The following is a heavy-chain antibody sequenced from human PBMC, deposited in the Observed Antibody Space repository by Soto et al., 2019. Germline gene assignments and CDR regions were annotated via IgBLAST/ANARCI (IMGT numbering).Heavy chain of an antibody. D-gene: IGHD6-19*01. J-gene: IGHJ5*02. CDR1: GGSFSGYY. Sequence: QVQLQQWGAGLLKPSETLSLTCAVYGGSFSGYYWSWIHQPLGKGLEWIGEINHSGSTNYNPSLKSRVTISVDTSKNQFSLKLSSVTAADTAVYYCARPHRQWLRGVNWFDPWGQGTLVTVSS. V-gene: IGHV4-34*01. CDR2: INHSGST. CDR3: ARPHRQWLRGVNWFDP.